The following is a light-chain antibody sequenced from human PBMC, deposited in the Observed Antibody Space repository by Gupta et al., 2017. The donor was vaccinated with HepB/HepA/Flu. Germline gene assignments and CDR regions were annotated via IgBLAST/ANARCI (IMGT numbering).Light chain of an antibody. J-gene: IGKJ1*01. CDR3: MQALQTPWT. V-gene: IGKV2-28*01. Sequence: EIVMTQSPPPRLSTPGGPPPIPCRTAKSLLHSNGYNYLDWYLQKPGQSPQLLIYLGSTRASGVPDRFSGSGSGTDFTLTISRVQAEDVGVYYCMQALQTPWTFGQGTKVEIK. CDR2: LGS. CDR1: KSLLHSNGYNY.